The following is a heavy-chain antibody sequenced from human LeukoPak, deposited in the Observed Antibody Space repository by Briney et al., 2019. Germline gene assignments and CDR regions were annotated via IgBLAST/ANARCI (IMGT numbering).Heavy chain of an antibody. J-gene: IGHJ4*02. D-gene: IGHD3-3*01. CDR3: ARGGYYAATDI. Sequence: GGSLRLSCAASGLTFSSHAMHWVRQAPGKGLEYVSAIVSNGGNTYYADSVRGRFTISRDNSKDTVYLQMGSLRPEDTAVYYCARGGYYAATDIWGQGALVTVSS. V-gene: IGHV3-64*02. CDR1: GLTFSSHA. CDR2: IVSNGGNT.